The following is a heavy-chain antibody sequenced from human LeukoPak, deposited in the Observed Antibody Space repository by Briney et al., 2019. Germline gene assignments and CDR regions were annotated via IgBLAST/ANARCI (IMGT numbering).Heavy chain of an antibody. D-gene: IGHD1-14*01. V-gene: IGHV3-48*01. CDR2: ISTTITTI. Sequence: PGGSLRLSCAASGLTFSSSAMNWVRQTPGKGLEWISYISTTITTIYYADSVKGRFTISRDNSKNTLYLQMNSLRAEDTAVYYCARGTEGRGAFDIWGQGTMVTVSS. CDR3: ARGTEGRGAFDI. J-gene: IGHJ3*02. CDR1: GLTFSSSA.